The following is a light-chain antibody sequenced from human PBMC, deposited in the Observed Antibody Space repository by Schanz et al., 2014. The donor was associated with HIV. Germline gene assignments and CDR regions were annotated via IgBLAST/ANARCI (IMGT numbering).Light chain of an antibody. J-gene: IGLJ1*01. CDR2: DVS. V-gene: IGLV2-14*03. Sequence: QSVLTQPASVSGSPGQSITISCTGTSSDVGGYNFVSWYQQHPDKAPRLMIFDVSSRPSGVSNRFSGSKSGNTASLTISGLQAEDEADYYCSSYTSISTLVFGTGTKLTVL. CDR3: SSYTSISTLV. CDR1: SSDVGGYNF.